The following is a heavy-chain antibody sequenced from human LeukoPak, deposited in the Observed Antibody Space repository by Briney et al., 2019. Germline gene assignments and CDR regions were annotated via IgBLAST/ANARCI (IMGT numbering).Heavy chain of an antibody. Sequence: PGGSLRLSCAASEFSVGSNYMTWVRQAPGKGLEWVGFIRSKIYGGTPEYAASVKGRFTISRDDSQGIAYLQMNSLITEDTAVYYCSRDQTPYYWGQGTLVTVSS. J-gene: IGHJ4*02. CDR3: SRDQTPYY. CDR2: IRSKIYGGTP. CDR1: EFSVGSNY. V-gene: IGHV3-49*04.